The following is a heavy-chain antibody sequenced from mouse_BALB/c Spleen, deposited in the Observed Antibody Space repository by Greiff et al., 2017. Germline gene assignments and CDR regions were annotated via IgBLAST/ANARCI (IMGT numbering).Heavy chain of an antibody. J-gene: IGHJ3*01. D-gene: IGHD4-1*01. CDR3: AKGTGASFAY. CDR1: GYTFTSYW. Sequence: QVQLQQSGPELLRPGASVKMSCKASGYTFTSYWMHWVKQSPGQGLEWLGMIDPSNSETRFNQKFKDKATLNVDNSSNTAYMQLSSLTSEDSAVYYCAKGTGASFAYWGQGTLVTVSA. V-gene: IGHV1-74*01. CDR2: IDPSNSET.